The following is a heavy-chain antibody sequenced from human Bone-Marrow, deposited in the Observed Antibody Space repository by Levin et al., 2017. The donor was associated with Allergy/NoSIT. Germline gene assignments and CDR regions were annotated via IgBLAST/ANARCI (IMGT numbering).Heavy chain of an antibody. CDR2: INPDGGSR. J-gene: IGHJ6*02. CDR1: GYTFTTHF. CDR3: ARAGPRGGGAGHYAMDV. Sequence: ASVKVSCTASGYTFTTHFMHWVRQAPGKGLEWLGIINPDGGSRSHAQQVQDRLTLTRDTSTITLSTGTFYMELRSLRSEDTAIYSCARAGPRGGGAGHYAMDVWGQGTTVIVSS. D-gene: IGHD3-3*01. V-gene: IGHV1-46*01.